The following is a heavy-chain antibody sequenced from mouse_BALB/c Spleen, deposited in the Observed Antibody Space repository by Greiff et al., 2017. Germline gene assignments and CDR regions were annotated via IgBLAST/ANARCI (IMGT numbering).Heavy chain of an antibody. V-gene: IGHV14-3*02. J-gene: IGHJ4*01. CDR1: GFNIKDTY. D-gene: IGHD2-1*01. Sequence: EVMLVESGAELVKPGASVKLSCTASGFNIKDTYMHWVKQRPEQGLEWIGRIDPANGNTKYDPKFQGKATITADTSSNTAYLQLSSLTSEDTAVYYFASGDGNYDDAMDYWGQGTSVTVSS. CDR2: IDPANGNT. CDR3: ASGDGNYDDAMDY.